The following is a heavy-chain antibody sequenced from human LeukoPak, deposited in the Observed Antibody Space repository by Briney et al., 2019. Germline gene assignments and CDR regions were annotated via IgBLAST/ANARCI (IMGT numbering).Heavy chain of an antibody. Sequence: PSETLSLTCKVSGGSISSYYWSWIRQPPGKGLEWIGYIYYSGSTNYNPSLKSRVTISVDTSKNQFSLKLSSVTAADTAVYYCASGDCTTTSCYDDGFDIWGQGTMVTVSS. CDR1: GGSISSYY. V-gene: IGHV4-59*12. CDR3: ASGDCTTTSCYDDGFDI. J-gene: IGHJ3*02. CDR2: IYYSGST. D-gene: IGHD2-2*01.